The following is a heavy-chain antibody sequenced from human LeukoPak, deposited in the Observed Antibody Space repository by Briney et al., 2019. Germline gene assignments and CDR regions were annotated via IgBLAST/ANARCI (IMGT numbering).Heavy chain of an antibody. Sequence: ASVMVSCKVSGYTLTELSMHWVRQAPGKGLEWMGGFDPEDGETIYAQKFQGRVTMTEDTSTDTAYMELSSLRSEDTAVYYCATDRSGVGFGELEYTNWFDPWGQGTLVTVSS. CDR1: GYTLTELS. V-gene: IGHV1-24*01. D-gene: IGHD3-10*01. CDR2: FDPEDGET. J-gene: IGHJ5*02. CDR3: ATDRSGVGFGELEYTNWFDP.